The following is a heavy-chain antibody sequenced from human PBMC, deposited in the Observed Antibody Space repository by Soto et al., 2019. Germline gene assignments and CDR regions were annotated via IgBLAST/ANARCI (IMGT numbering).Heavy chain of an antibody. V-gene: IGHV3-7*05. D-gene: IGHD3-10*01. CDR2: INQDGSAK. CDR3: GRGFGGTH. CDR1: GFTFNNYY. Sequence: EVQLVESGGGLVQPGGSLRLSCAASGFTFNNYYMVWVRQAPGRGLEWVANINQDGSAKYSGDSVKGLFTISRDNATSSLYLQINSPRAEDTATYYCGRGFGGTHWGQGSLVTVSS. J-gene: IGHJ4*02.